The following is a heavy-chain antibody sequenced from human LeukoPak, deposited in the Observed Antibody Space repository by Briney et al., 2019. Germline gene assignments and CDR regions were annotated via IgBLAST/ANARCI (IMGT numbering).Heavy chain of an antibody. CDR1: GFTFSSYW. V-gene: IGHV3-74*01. J-gene: IGHJ4*02. CDR2: INSDGSST. Sequence: GGSLRLSCAASGFTFSSYWMHWVRQAPGKGLVWVSRINSDGSSTSYADSVKGRFTISRDNAKNTLYLQMNSLRAEDTAVYYCARDAPGYSSSWYFDYWGQGTLVTVSS. D-gene: IGHD6-13*01. CDR3: ARDAPGYSSSWYFDY.